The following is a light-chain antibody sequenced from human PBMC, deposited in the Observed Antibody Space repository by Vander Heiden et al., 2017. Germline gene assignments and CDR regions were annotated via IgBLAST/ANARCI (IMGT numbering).Light chain of an antibody. V-gene: IGLV1-44*01. J-gene: IGLJ2*01. CDR3: ADWADRLNGPV. CDR2: INN. CDR1: SSNIGSNT. Sequence: QSVLTEPHSASGTPGQRVTISCSGSSSNIGSNTVNCYQQLPGTDTNRRILINNQRPSGVPDRFSCSKSGTYASPALTVLQSEDEADDDCADWADRLNGPVFGGGTKITVL.